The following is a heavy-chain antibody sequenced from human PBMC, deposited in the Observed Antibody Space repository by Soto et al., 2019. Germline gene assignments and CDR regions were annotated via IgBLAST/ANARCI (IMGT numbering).Heavy chain of an antibody. Sequence: GGSLRLSCAVSGFPFSTYGFQWVRQPPGKGLEWVAVIVSDGSAKYHADSVEGRFTISRDNSKDTLYLQMNSLRAEDTAVYYCARDDAFGNENGFDIWGQGTMVTVSS. CDR2: IVSDGSAK. CDR3: ARDDAFGNENGFDI. CDR1: GFPFSTYG. V-gene: IGHV3-33*01. J-gene: IGHJ3*02. D-gene: IGHD1-1*01.